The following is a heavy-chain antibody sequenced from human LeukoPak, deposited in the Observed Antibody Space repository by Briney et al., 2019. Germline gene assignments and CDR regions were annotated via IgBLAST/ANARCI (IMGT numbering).Heavy chain of an antibody. J-gene: IGHJ4*02. CDR2: IKQDGSEK. Sequence: GGSLRLSCAASGFTFSSYWMSWVRQAPGKGLEWVANIKQDGSEKYYVDSVKGRFTISRDNAKNSLYLQMNSLRAEDTAVYYCARHLVGATGGFDYRGQGTLVTVSS. V-gene: IGHV3-7*03. D-gene: IGHD1-26*01. CDR3: ARHLVGATGGFDY. CDR1: GFTFSSYW.